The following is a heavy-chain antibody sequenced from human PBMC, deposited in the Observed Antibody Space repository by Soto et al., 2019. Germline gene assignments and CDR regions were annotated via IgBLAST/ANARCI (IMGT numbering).Heavy chain of an antibody. Sequence: QVQLQESGPGLVKPSETLSLTCTVSGGSISTYYWSWIRQPPGKGLEWIGYINYNGRTNYNPSLKSRVTMSLDTSKNQFSLKLRSVTAADTAVFYCARYAGSSWFDYWGQGTLVPVSS. CDR2: INYNGRT. CDR1: GGSISTYY. V-gene: IGHV4-59*01. J-gene: IGHJ4*02. CDR3: ARYAGSSWFDY. D-gene: IGHD6-13*01.